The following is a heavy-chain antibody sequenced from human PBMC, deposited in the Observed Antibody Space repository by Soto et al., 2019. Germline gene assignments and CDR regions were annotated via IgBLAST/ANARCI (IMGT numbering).Heavy chain of an antibody. CDR1: GFSFSDYS. Sequence: EVQLVESGGGLVKPGGSLRLSCAASGFSFSDYSMNWVRQAPGKGLEWVSSISGSTSYIYYADSLKGRFTVSRDNAEKSLYLPMNSLRAEDTAVYYCARDGAYCSGTGCRDYVHCLDVWGKGTTVPVSS. J-gene: IGHJ6*01. D-gene: IGHD2-2*01. CDR3: ARDGAYCSGTGCRDYVHCLDV. CDR2: ISGSTSYI. V-gene: IGHV3-21*01.